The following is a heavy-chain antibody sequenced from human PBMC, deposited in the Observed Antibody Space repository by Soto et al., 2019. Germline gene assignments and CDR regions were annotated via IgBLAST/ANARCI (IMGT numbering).Heavy chain of an antibody. CDR1: GFTFSSYA. CDR3: VKGGALSRNYDVWSGYRRSGSCCYGMDV. V-gene: IGHV3-23*01. D-gene: IGHD3-3*01. Sequence: GGSLRLSCAASGFTFSSYAMSWVRQAPGKGLEWVSAISGSGGSTYYADSVKGRFTISRDNSKNTLYLQMNSLRAEDSAVYYCVKGGALSRNYDVWSGYRRSGSCCYGMDVWGQGTTVTVSS. J-gene: IGHJ6*02. CDR2: ISGSGGST.